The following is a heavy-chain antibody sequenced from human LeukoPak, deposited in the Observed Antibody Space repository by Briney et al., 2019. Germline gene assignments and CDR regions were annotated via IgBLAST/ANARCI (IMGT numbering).Heavy chain of an antibody. CDR3: ATYGSGSYPDV. V-gene: IGHV3-66*01. J-gene: IGHJ6*04. D-gene: IGHD3-10*01. CDR1: GFTVSSNY. CDR2: IYSGGST. Sequence: SGGSLRLSCAASGFTVSSNYMSWVRQAPGKGLEWVSVIYSGGSTYYADSVKGRFTISRDNSKNTLYLQMNSLRAEDTAVYYCATYGSGSYPDVWGRGTTVTVSS.